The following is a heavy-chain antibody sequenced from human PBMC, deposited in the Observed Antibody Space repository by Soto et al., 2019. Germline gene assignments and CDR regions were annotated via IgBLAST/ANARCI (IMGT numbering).Heavy chain of an antibody. CDR2: INSDGSST. D-gene: IGHD3-22*01. CDR1: GFTLSSYW. V-gene: IGHV3-74*01. Sequence: GGSLRLSCAASGFTLSSYWMHWVRQAPGKGLVWVSRINSDGSSTSYADSVKGRFTISRDNAKNTLYLQMNSLRAEDTAVYYCARVGLYLYYYDSSDLDYWGQGTLVTVSS. J-gene: IGHJ4*02. CDR3: ARVGLYLYYYDSSDLDY.